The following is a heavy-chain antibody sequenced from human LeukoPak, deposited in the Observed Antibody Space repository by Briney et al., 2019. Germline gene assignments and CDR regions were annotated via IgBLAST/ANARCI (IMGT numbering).Heavy chain of an antibody. CDR3: ATASYGSGSYYKVGGYFDY. D-gene: IGHD3-10*01. CDR1: GYTLTELS. CDR2: FDPEDGET. V-gene: IGHV1-24*01. J-gene: IGHJ4*02. Sequence: ASVKVSCKVSGYTLTELSMHWVRQAPGKGLEWMGGFDPEDGETIYAQKFQGRVTMTEDTSTDTAYMELSSLRSEDTAVYYCATASYGSGSYYKVGGYFDYWGQGTLVTVSS.